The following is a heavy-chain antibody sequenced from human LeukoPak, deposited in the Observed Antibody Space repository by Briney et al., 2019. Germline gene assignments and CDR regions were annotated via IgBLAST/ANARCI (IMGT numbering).Heavy chain of an antibody. J-gene: IGHJ4*02. Sequence: PGGSLRLSCAASGFTFDDYGMSRVRQAPGKGLEWVSGINWNGGSTGYADSVKGRFTISRDNAKNSLYLQMNSLRAEDTALYYCARGLYYYDSSGYYYLGYWGQGTLVTVSS. CDR1: GFTFDDYG. CDR3: ARGLYYYDSSGYYYLGY. V-gene: IGHV3-20*04. CDR2: INWNGGST. D-gene: IGHD3-22*01.